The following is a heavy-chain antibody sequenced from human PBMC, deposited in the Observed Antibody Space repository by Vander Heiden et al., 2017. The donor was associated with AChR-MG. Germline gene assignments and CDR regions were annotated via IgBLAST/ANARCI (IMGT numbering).Heavy chain of an antibody. D-gene: IGHD3-3*01. J-gene: IGHJ5*02. CDR3: ARGEAARFWSGHGPRYNWFDP. V-gene: IGHV1-69*06. Sequence: QVQLVQSGAEVKKPGSSVMVSCKPSGGTFSSSAISWVRQAPGQGLEWMGGIIPILGTTNYAQKFQGRVTITADKSTITVYMELSSLRSEDTAVYYCARGEAARFWSGHGPRYNWFDPWGQGTLVSVSS. CDR2: IIPILGTT. CDR1: GGTFSSSA.